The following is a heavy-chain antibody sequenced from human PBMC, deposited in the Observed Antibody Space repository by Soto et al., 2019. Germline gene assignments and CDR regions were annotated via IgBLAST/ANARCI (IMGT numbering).Heavy chain of an antibody. CDR3: ARASYSSSWFNYYYYGMDV. Sequence: EVQLVESGGGLVQPGGSLRLSCAASGFTFSSYWMSWVRQAPGKGLEWVANIKQDGSEKYYVDSVKGRFTISRDNAKNSLYLQMNSLRADDTAVYYCARASYSSSWFNYYYYGMDVWGQGTTVTVSS. D-gene: IGHD6-13*01. CDR1: GFTFSSYW. CDR2: IKQDGSEK. J-gene: IGHJ6*02. V-gene: IGHV3-7*01.